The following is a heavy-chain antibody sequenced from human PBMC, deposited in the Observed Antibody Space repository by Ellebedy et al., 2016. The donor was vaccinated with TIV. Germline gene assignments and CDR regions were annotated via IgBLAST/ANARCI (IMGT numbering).Heavy chain of an antibody. D-gene: IGHD3-9*01. V-gene: IGHV3-33*01. Sequence: GGSLRLSXAASGFTFSSYGMHWVRQAPGKGLEWVAVIWYDGSNKYYADSVKGRFTISRDNSKNTPYLQMNSLRAEDTAMYYCARARLDWNWFDPWGQGTLVTVSS. CDR3: ARARLDWNWFDP. CDR1: GFTFSSYG. CDR2: IWYDGSNK. J-gene: IGHJ5*02.